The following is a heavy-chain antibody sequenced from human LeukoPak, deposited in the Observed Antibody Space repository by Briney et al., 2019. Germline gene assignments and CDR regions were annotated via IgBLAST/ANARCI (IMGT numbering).Heavy chain of an antibody. D-gene: IGHD3-22*01. CDR1: GFTFSNYW. Sequence: GGSLRLSCAASGFTFSNYWMNWVRQAPGKGLEWVANIKQDGSEKYYVDSVKGRFTISRDNAKNSLYLQMNSLRAEDSAVYYCTTDPEYYYDSSGYFEAASVNYWGQGTLVTVSS. V-gene: IGHV3-7*01. J-gene: IGHJ4*02. CDR3: TTDPEYYYDSSGYFEAASVNY. CDR2: IKQDGSEK.